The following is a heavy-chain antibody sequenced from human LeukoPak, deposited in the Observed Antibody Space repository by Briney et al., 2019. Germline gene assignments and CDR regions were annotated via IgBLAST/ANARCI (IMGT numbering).Heavy chain of an antibody. CDR2: IIPMFGTP. CDR3: ARAGIPGYCTNVTCSNWLDP. CDR1: GYTFTSYD. D-gene: IGHD2-8*01. J-gene: IGHJ5*02. V-gene: IGHV1-69*06. Sequence: SVKVSCKASGYTFTSYDIIWVRQAPGQGLEWMGGIIPMFGTPNYAQRLQGRVTITADKSTNTAYMELSSLRSEDTAVYYCARAGIPGYCTNVTCSNWLDPWGQGTLVTVSS.